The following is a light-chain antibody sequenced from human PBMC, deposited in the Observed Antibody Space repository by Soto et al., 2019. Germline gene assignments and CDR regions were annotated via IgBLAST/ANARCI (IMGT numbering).Light chain of an antibody. J-gene: IGLJ1*01. CDR2: DVA. CDR1: GNDVGAYNY. CDR3: CSYTGSNTHV. V-gene: IGLV2-11*01. Sequence: QSALTQPGSVSGSPGQSITISCTGTGNDVGAYNYVSWYQQHPGRPPKLMIYDVARRPSGVPDRFSGSKSGNTASLTISGLQDEEEADYFCCSYTGSNTHVFGTGTKLTVL.